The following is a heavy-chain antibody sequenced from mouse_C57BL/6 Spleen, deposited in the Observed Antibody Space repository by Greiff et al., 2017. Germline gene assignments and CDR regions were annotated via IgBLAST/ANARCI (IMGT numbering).Heavy chain of an antibody. V-gene: IGHV5-17*01. Sequence: EVKLVEPGGGLVKPGGSLKLSCAASGFTFSDYGMHWVRQAPEKGLEWVAYISSGSSTIYYADKVKGRFTIARDDAKNTLFLQMTSLRSEDTAMYYCAIITTVVATGDAMGYWGQGTSVTVAS. D-gene: IGHD1-1*01. CDR1: GFTFSDYG. J-gene: IGHJ4*01. CDR2: ISSGSSTI. CDR3: AIITTVVATGDAMGY.